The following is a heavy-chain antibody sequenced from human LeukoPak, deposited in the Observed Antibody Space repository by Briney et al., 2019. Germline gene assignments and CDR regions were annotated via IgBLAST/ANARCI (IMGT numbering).Heavy chain of an antibody. CDR1: DGSISSSNYY. V-gene: IGHV4-39*02. J-gene: IGHJ5*02. Sequence: SETLSLTCTISDGSISSSNYYWGWIRQPPGKGLEWIGTIYYSGSTSYNPSLKSRVTISIDKSKNHFSLKLTSVTAADTAIYYCARDTYNWDVDAFDPWGQGTLVTVSS. CDR2: IYYSGST. CDR3: ARDTYNWDVDAFDP. D-gene: IGHD1-20*01.